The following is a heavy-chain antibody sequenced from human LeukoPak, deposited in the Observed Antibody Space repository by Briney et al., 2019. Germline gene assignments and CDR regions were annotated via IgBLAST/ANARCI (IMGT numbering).Heavy chain of an antibody. Sequence: SETLSLTCTVSGGSISSSSYYWGWIRQPPGKGLEWIGSIYYSGSTYYNPSLKSRVTISVDTSKNQFSLKLSSVTAADTAVYYCARVLNDYYFDYWGQGTLVTVSS. D-gene: IGHD1-1*01. CDR2: IYYSGST. CDR1: GGSISSSSYY. V-gene: IGHV4-39*07. J-gene: IGHJ4*02. CDR3: ARVLNDYYFDY.